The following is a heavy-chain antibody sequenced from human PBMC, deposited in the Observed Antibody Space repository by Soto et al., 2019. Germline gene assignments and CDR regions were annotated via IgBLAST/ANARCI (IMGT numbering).Heavy chain of an antibody. J-gene: IGHJ5*02. V-gene: IGHV3-33*01. CDR1: GFTFSSYG. CDR3: ARDTLEYSSSPGGWFDP. CDR2: IWYDGSNK. Sequence: GGSLSLSCAASGFTFSSYGMHWVRQAPGKGLEWVAVIWYDGSNKYYADSVKGRFTISRDNSKNTLYLQMNSLRAEDTAVYYCARDTLEYSSSPGGWFDPWGQGTLVTVSS. D-gene: IGHD6-6*01.